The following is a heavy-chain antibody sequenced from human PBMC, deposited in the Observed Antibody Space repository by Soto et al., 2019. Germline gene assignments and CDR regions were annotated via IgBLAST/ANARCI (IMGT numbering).Heavy chain of an antibody. V-gene: IGHV3-30-3*01. CDR1: GFTFSSYA. CDR3: ASTYFDILTGYDAFDI. Sequence: QVQLVESGGGVVQPGRSLRLSCAASGFTFSSYAMHWVRQAPGKGLEWVAVISYDGSNKYYADSVKGRFTISRDNSQHTLYLQMNSLRAEDTAVYYCASTYFDILTGYDAFDIWGQGTMVTVSS. CDR2: ISYDGSNK. D-gene: IGHD3-9*01. J-gene: IGHJ3*02.